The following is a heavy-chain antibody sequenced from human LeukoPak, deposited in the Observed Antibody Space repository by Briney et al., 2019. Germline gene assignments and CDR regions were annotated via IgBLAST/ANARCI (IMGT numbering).Heavy chain of an antibody. V-gene: IGHV3-7*01. J-gene: IGHJ4*02. CDR2: INQDGSEK. Sequence: PGGSLRLSCTASGFTFSSRWMTWVRQPPGKGLEWVANINQDGSEKNCLDSVKGRFTISRDNAQNSLYLQMNGLRVEDTAVYYCTRRLDEWGQGTLVTVSS. CDR1: GFTFSSRW. D-gene: IGHD3-16*01. CDR3: TRRLDE.